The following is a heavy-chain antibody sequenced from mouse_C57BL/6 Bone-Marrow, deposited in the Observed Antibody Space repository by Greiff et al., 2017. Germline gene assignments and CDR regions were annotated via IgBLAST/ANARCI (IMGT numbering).Heavy chain of an antibody. D-gene: IGHD1-1*01. CDR1: GYTFTSYW. V-gene: IGHV1-64*01. Sequence: QVQLQQPGAELVKPGASVKLSCKASGYTFTSYWMHWVKQRPGQGLEWIGMIPPNSGSTNYNEKFKSKATLTVDKSSSTAYMQLSSLTSEDSAVYYCAPLYYGSSYDYFDYWGQGTTLTVSS. CDR3: APLYYGSSYDYFDY. J-gene: IGHJ2*01. CDR2: IPPNSGST.